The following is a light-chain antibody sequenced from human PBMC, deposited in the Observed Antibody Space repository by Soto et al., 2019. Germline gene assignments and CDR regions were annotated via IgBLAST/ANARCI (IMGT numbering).Light chain of an antibody. J-gene: IGKJ1*01. Sequence: DIQMTQSPSSLSASVGDRVSVTCRTSQNITTFLNWYQEKPGKAPKVLIYVTSNLENGVPSRFSGSGSGTHFTLSISSLQPEDFATYYCQQTFSAPGTFGPGTRVEVK. CDR2: VTS. CDR1: QNITTF. V-gene: IGKV1-39*01. CDR3: QQTFSAPGT.